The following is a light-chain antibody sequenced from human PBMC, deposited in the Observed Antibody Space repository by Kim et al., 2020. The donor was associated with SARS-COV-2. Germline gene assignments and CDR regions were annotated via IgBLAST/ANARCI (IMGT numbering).Light chain of an antibody. V-gene: IGKV3-11*01. J-gene: IGKJ1*01. CDR3: QQRSTWPGM. CDR1: QNVKNY. Sequence: LSPRERATLTCRAGQNVKNYLGGYQQKPGQAPRLLIYGVSNRVAGIPARFSGSGSGTDFTLTISSLESEDVAVYYCQQRSTWPGMFGLGTKVDIK. CDR2: GVS.